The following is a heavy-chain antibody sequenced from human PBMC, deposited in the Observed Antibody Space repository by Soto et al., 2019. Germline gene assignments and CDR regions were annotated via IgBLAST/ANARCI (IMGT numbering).Heavy chain of an antibody. J-gene: IGHJ3*02. D-gene: IGHD4-4*01. CDR2: ISYDGSNK. CDR3: AREMNTVTIPHDAFDI. CDR1: GFTFSSYA. Sequence: SLRLSCAASGFTFSSYAMHWVRQAPGKGLEWVAVISYDGSNKYYADSVKGRFTISRDNSKNTLYLQMNSLRAEDTAVYYCAREMNTVTIPHDAFDIWGQGTMVTVSS. V-gene: IGHV3-30-3*01.